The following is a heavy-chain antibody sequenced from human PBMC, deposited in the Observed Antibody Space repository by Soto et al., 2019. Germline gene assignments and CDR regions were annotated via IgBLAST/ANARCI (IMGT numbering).Heavy chain of an antibody. J-gene: IGHJ4*02. CDR3: ARGPPIFY. V-gene: IGHV4-59*12. Sequence: SETLPLTCTVSGGSISSYYWSWIRQPPGKGLEWIGYIYYSGSTNYNPSLKSRVTISVDRSKNQFSLKLSSVTAADAAVYYCARGPPIFYWGQGTLVTVSS. D-gene: IGHD3-9*01. CDR2: IYYSGST. CDR1: GGSISSYY.